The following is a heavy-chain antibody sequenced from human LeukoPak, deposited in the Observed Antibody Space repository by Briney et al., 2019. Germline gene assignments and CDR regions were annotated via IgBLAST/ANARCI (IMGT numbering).Heavy chain of an antibody. CDR1: GFTFANSC. D-gene: IGHD1-26*01. V-gene: IGHV3-7*03. Sequence: GGSLRLSCAASGFTFANSCLAWVRQAPGKGLEWVSNISWDGSAKHYVDSLKGRFTISRDNTKNSLYLQMNSLRAEDTAVYYCARERYCGSYSLDYQGQGTLVTVSS. CDR3: ARERYCGSYSLDY. CDR2: ISWDGSAK. J-gene: IGHJ4*02.